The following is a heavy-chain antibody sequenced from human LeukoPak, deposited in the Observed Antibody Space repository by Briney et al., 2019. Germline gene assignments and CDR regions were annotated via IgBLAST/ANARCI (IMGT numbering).Heavy chain of an antibody. Sequence: PSETLSLTCSVSGGSISSSSYYWGWIRQPPGKGLEWIGNIYYSGSSYYNPSLKSRVTISVDTSKNQFSLKLSSVTAADTAVYYCARATFGGLYDYWGQGTLVTVSS. CDR1: GGSISSSSYY. J-gene: IGHJ4*02. CDR3: ARATFGGLYDY. V-gene: IGHV4-39*07. CDR2: IYYSGSS. D-gene: IGHD3-16*01.